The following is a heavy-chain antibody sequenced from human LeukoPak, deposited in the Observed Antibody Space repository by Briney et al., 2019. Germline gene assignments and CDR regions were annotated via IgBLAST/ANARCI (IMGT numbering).Heavy chain of an antibody. CDR3: AKDRYSYAFEYSDS. Sequence: GRSLRLSCAASGFTFSSYGMHWVRQAPGKGLEWVAVIWYDGSNKYYADSVKGRFTISRDNSKNTLSLQVSSLRTEDTAVYYCAKDRYSYAFEYSDSWGQGILVTVSS. J-gene: IGHJ4*02. D-gene: IGHD5-18*01. CDR2: IWYDGSNK. V-gene: IGHV3-33*06. CDR1: GFTFSSYG.